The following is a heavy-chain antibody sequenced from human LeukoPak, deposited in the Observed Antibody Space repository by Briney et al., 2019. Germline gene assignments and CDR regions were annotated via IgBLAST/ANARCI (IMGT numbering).Heavy chain of an antibody. Sequence: SETLSLTCAVYGGSFSGYYWSWIRQPPGKGLEWIGEINHSGSTNYNPSLKSRVTISVDTSKNQFSLKLSSVTAADTAVYYCARLGYSSGCYVYYYGMDVWGQGTTVTVSS. J-gene: IGHJ6*02. CDR3: ARLGYSSGCYVYYYGMDV. D-gene: IGHD6-19*01. V-gene: IGHV4-34*01. CDR1: GGSFSGYY. CDR2: INHSGST.